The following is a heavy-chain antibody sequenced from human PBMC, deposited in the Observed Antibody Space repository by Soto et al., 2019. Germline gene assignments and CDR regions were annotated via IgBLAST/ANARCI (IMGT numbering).Heavy chain of an antibody. V-gene: IGHV3-49*03. J-gene: IGHJ6*03. CDR3: TRDRVGSSGWYFSDYYYYYMDV. Sequence: GGSLRLSCTASGFTFGDYAMSWFRQAPGKGLEWVGFIRSKAYGGTTEYAASVKGRFTISRDDSKSIAYLQMNSLKTEDTAVYYCTRDRVGSSGWYFSDYYYYYMDVWGKGTTVTVSS. CDR2: IRSKAYGGTT. D-gene: IGHD6-19*01. CDR1: GFTFGDYA.